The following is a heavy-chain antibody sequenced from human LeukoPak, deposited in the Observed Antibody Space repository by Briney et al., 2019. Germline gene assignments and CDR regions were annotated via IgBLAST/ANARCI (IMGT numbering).Heavy chain of an antibody. CDR3: ARGHTEQLRFLEWTRSPWFDP. J-gene: IGHJ5*02. D-gene: IGHD3-3*01. CDR1: GGSFSGYY. CDR2: INHSGSN. Sequence: SETLSLTCAVYGGSFSGYYWSWIRQPPGKGLEWIGEINHSGSNNYNPSLKSRVTISVDTSKNKFSLKLSCVSAADTAVYYCARGHTEQLRFLEWTRSPWFDPWGQGTLVTVSS. V-gene: IGHV4-34*01.